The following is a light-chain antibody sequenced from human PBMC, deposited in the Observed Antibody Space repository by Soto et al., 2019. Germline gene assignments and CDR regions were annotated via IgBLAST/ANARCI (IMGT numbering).Light chain of an antibody. V-gene: IGLV2-14*01. J-gene: IGLJ1*01. CDR1: SSDVGGYNY. CDR3: SSWTSSSTDV. Sequence: QSVLTQPASVSGSPGQSIAISCTGTSSDVGGYNYVSWYQQYPGKAPKLVIYDVSNRPSGVSNRFSGSKSVNTASLTISGLQAEDEADYYCSSWTSSSTDVFGTGTKLTVL. CDR2: DVS.